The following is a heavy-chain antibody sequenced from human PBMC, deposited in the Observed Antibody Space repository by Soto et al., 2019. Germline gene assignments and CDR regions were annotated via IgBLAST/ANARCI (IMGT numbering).Heavy chain of an antibody. J-gene: IGHJ3*02. CDR1: GFTFSTYA. D-gene: IGHD2-2*01. CDR3: ATVCSTTSCYGAFDI. V-gene: IGHV3-64*01. Sequence: EVQLVESGGGLVQPGGSLRLSCAASGFTFSTYAMHWVRQAPGKGLEYVSLISGDGRSTYYANSVKGRFTISRDNSKNTLYLQIGSLRAEDMAVYYCATVCSTTSCYGAFDIWGQGTMVIVSS. CDR2: ISGDGRST.